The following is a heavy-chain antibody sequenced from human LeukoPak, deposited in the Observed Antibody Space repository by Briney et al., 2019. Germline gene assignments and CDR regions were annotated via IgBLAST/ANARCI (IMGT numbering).Heavy chain of an antibody. J-gene: IGHJ4*02. V-gene: IGHV1-46*01. CDR3: ARAMYSLWFGEPLDY. CDR1: GYTFTSYY. D-gene: IGHD3-10*01. Sequence: ASVKVSCKASGYTFTSYYMHWVRQAPGQGLEWMGIINPSGGSTSYAQKFQGRVTMTRDMSTSTVYMELSSPRSEDTAVYYCARAMYSLWFGEPLDYWGQGTLVTVSS. CDR2: INPSGGST.